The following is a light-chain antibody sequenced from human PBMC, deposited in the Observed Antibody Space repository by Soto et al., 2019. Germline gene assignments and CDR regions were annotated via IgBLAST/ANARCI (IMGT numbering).Light chain of an antibody. Sequence: EIVMTQSPATLSVSPGERATVSCRASESVNNNLAWYQHKPGQAPRLLIYFASTRATGIPARFSGSGSATEFSLTITSLQPEDFAVYYCQQYNNWPLTFGGGNKVET. CDR1: ESVNNN. J-gene: IGKJ4*01. CDR3: QQYNNWPLT. CDR2: FAS. V-gene: IGKV3-15*01.